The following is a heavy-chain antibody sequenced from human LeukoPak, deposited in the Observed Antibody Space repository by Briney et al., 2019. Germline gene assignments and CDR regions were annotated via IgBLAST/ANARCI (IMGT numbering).Heavy chain of an antibody. J-gene: IGHJ5*02. CDR1: GYSISSGYY. CDR2: IYHSGST. V-gene: IGHV4-38-2*02. Sequence: PSETLSLTCTVSGYSISSGYYWGWIRQPPGKGLEWIGSIYHSGSTNYNPSLKSRVTISVDTSKNQFSLKLSSVTAADTAVYYCARTPAVRGVIRFDPWGQGTLVTVSS. D-gene: IGHD3-10*01. CDR3: ARTPAVRGVIRFDP.